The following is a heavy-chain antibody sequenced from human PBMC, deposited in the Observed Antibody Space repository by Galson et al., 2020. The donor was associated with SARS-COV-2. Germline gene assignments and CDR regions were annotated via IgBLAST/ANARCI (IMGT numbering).Heavy chain of an antibody. V-gene: IGHV3-48*01. CDR1: GSTFRRYS. Sequence: ASVNVTCAASGSTFRRYSMNWVRQAPGKGLEWLTYISSRSSPITYADSVKGRFTVSRDNARNSLYLQINDLRSEDTAVYYCARDCDGTCWFDYWGQGTLVTVSS. CDR2: ISSRSSPI. CDR3: ARDCDGTCWFDY. J-gene: IGHJ4*02. D-gene: IGHD2-15*01.